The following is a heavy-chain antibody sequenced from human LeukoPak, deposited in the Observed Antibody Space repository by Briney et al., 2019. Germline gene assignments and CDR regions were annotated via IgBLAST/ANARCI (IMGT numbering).Heavy chain of an antibody. D-gene: IGHD3-10*01. CDR3: ARGSHSSFDY. Sequence: SQTLSLTCAISGDSLSNNNVAWNWIRQSPSRGLEWLGRTYYRPKFNTDYAVSVKSRIAINSDTSKNPFSLQLNSVTPEDTGVYYCARGSHSSFDYWGQGTLVTVSS. CDR1: GDSLSNNNVA. CDR2: TYYRPKFNT. V-gene: IGHV6-1*01. J-gene: IGHJ4*02.